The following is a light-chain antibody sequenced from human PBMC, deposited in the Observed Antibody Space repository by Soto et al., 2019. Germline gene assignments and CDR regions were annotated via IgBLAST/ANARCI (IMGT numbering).Light chain of an antibody. Sequence: DIVMTQSPDSLAVSLGERATINCKSSQTVLYNSNNKNYLAWYQQKPGQPPRLLIYWASTRESGVPDRFSGSGSGTDFTLTISSLQAKDVAFYYCQQYYSTPRTFGQGTKVEI. CDR2: WAS. J-gene: IGKJ1*01. CDR3: QQYYSTPRT. CDR1: QTVLYNSNNKNY. V-gene: IGKV4-1*01.